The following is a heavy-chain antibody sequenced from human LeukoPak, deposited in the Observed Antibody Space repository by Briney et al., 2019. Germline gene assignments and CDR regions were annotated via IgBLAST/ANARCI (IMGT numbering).Heavy chain of an antibody. CDR1: GGFISSYY. J-gene: IGHJ5*02. Sequence: SETLSLTCTVSGGFISSYYWSWIRQPPGKGLEWIGYIYTSGSTNYNSSLKSRVTISVDTSKNQFSLKLGSVTAADTAVYYCARLGSSWYFWFDPWGQGTLVTVSS. V-gene: IGHV4-4*09. D-gene: IGHD6-13*01. CDR3: ARLGSSWYFWFDP. CDR2: IYTSGST.